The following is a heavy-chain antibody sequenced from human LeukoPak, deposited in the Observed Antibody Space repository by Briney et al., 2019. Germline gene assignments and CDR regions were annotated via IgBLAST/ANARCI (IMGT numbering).Heavy chain of an antibody. CDR2: IYTTGGT. J-gene: IGHJ4*02. D-gene: IGHD1-14*01. V-gene: IGHV4-61*02. Sequence: TSQTLSLTSTVPGVSIAKTFYYWNWLRHPAGNGLEWIGRIYTTGGTDSNPSLKSRVTISLDTPKNQFSLKMTSVTAADTPVNYCARRPEGHDYWGQGTLVTVSS. CDR1: GVSIAKTFYY. CDR3: ARRPEGHDY.